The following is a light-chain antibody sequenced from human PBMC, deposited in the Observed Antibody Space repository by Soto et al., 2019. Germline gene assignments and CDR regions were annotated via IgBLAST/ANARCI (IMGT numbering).Light chain of an antibody. CDR3: QQYNRYWT. CDR2: KAS. V-gene: IGKV1-5*03. Sequence: DIQMTQSPSTLSGSVGDRVTITCRASQTISSWLAWYQQKPGKAPKLLIYKASTLKSGVPSRFSGSGSETEFTPTISSLFPDDFATYYCQQYNRYWTFGQGTKVDIK. J-gene: IGKJ1*01. CDR1: QTISSW.